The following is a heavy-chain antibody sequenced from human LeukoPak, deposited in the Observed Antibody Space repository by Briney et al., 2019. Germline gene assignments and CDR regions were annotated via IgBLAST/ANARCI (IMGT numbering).Heavy chain of an antibody. D-gene: IGHD4-23*01. J-gene: IGHJ3*02. V-gene: IGHV3-30*02. CDR1: GFTFSSYS. CDR3: AKDRDGGNPGAFDI. Sequence: QPGGSLRLSCAASGFTFSSYSMNWVRQAPGKGLEWVAFIRYDGSNKYYADSVKGRFTISRDNSKNTLYLQMNSLRAEDTAVYYCAKDRDGGNPGAFDIWGQGTMVTVSS. CDR2: IRYDGSNK.